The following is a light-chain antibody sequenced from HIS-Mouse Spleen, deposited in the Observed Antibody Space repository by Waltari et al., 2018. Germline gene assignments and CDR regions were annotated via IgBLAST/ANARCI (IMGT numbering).Light chain of an antibody. CDR2: KDS. J-gene: IGLJ6*01. CDR1: ALPKTY. CDR3: LSADSSGTYYV. Sequence: SYELTQPPSVSVSLGQMARITCSGEALPKTYAYWYQQKPGQSPVLVIYKDSERPSGIPERFSGSSSGTIVTLTISGVQAEDEADYYCLSADSSGTYYVFGSGTKVTVL. V-gene: IGLV3-16*01.